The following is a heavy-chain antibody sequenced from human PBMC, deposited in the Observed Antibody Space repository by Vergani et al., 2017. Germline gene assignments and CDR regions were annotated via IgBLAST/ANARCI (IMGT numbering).Heavy chain of an antibody. Sequence: QLQLQESGPGLVKPSQTLSLTCTVSGGSISSGSYYWSWIRQPAGKGLEWIGRIYTSGSTNYNPSLKSRVTMSVDTSKNQFSLKLSSVTAADTAVYYCARGGGSSSDYYYYMDVWGKGTTVTVSS. CDR3: ARGGGSSSDYYYYMDV. J-gene: IGHJ6*03. CDR2: IYTSGST. V-gene: IGHV4-61*02. D-gene: IGHD6-6*01. CDR1: GGSISSGSYY.